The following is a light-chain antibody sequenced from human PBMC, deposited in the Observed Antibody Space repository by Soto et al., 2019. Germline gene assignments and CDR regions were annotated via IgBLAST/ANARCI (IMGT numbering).Light chain of an antibody. CDR1: QSVGTS. Sequence: DIVLTQSPATLSVSPGDRATLSCRASQSVGTSLAWYQHKLGQTPRLLIYAASTRVTGIPARFSGSGSGTAFTLTINYLRSEDFGIYYCQHYKKGLPPVTFGGGTKVEI. CDR2: AAS. V-gene: IGKV3-15*01. J-gene: IGKJ4*01. CDR3: QHYKKGLPPVT.